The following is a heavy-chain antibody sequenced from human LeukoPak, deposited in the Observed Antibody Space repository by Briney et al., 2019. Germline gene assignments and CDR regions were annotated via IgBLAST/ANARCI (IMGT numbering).Heavy chain of an antibody. CDR1: GYTFTSYD. D-gene: IGHD2-21*01. V-gene: IGHV1-8*01. CDR3: ARGYSSIDYYYYMDV. Sequence: ASVKVSCKASGYTFTSYDINWVRQATAQGLEWMGWMNPNSGNTGYAQKFQGRVTMTRNTSISTAYMELSSLRSEDTAVYYCARGYSSIDYYYYMDVWGKGTTVTVSS. J-gene: IGHJ6*03. CDR2: MNPNSGNT.